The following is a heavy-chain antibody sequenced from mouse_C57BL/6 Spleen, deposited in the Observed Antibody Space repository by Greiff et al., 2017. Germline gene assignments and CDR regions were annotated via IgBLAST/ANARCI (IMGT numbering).Heavy chain of an antibody. D-gene: IGHD2-4*01. CDR3: ARSDYDYGVQYFDV. V-gene: IGHV1-26*01. Sequence: VQLQQSGPELVKPGASVKISCKASGYTFTDYYMNWVKQSHGKSLEWIGDINPNNGGTSYNQKFKGKATLTVDKSSSTAYMELRSLTSEDSAVYYCARSDYDYGVQYFDVWGTGTTVTVSS. CDR2: INPNNGGT. CDR1: GYTFTDYY. J-gene: IGHJ1*03.